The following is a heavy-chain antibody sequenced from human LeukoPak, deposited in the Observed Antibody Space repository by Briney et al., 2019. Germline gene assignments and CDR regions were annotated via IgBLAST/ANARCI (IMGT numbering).Heavy chain of an antibody. D-gene: IGHD2-2*01. V-gene: IGHV3-11*06. J-gene: IGHJ4*02. Sequence: GGSLRLSCAASGFTFSDYYISWIRQAPGPGLEWVSYISSSSSYTNYADSVKGRFTISRDNAKNSLYLQMNSLRAEDTAVYYCASGGRYCSSTSCFDYWGQGTLVTVSS. CDR1: GFTFSDYY. CDR2: ISSSSSYT. CDR3: ASGGRYCSSTSCFDY.